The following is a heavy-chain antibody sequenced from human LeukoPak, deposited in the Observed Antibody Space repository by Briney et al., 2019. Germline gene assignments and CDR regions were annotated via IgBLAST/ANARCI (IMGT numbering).Heavy chain of an antibody. CDR2: INTFGTSA. CDR3: ARDNGYKFDY. Sequence: GGSLRLSCAVSGFTFSSYWMNWVRQVPGKGLVWVSHINTFGTSATYADSVKGRFTISRDNAKNTLYLQMNSLRVEDTAVYYCARDNGYKFDYWGQGTLVTVSS. V-gene: IGHV3-74*01. CDR1: GFTFSSYW. D-gene: IGHD5-24*01. J-gene: IGHJ4*02.